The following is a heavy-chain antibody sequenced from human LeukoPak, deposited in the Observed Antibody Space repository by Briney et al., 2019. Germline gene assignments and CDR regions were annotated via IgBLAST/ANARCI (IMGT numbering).Heavy chain of an antibody. V-gene: IGHV3-21*01. CDR1: GFTFSSYS. CDR2: ISSSSSYI. Sequence: PGGSLRLSCAASGFTFSSYSMNWVRQAPGKGLEWVSSISSSSSYIYYADSVKGRFIISRDNAKNSLYLQMNSLRAEDTAVYYCARGLYDFWSGYYTGNTYWGQGTLVTISS. J-gene: IGHJ4*02. CDR3: ARGLYDFWSGYYTGNTY. D-gene: IGHD3-3*01.